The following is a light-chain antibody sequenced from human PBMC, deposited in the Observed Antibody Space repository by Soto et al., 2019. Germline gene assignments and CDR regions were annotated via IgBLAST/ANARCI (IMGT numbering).Light chain of an antibody. CDR2: ASS. J-gene: IGKJ2*01. CDR1: QGISSW. Sequence: DIQMTQSPSSVSASVGDRVTLTCRASQGISSWLAWYQQKPGKAPKLLIYASSSLQSGVPSRFRGSGSGTHFPLTISTPRPEDSATYFCLQSESSPPTFGRGTKREIK. V-gene: IGKV1-12*01. CDR3: LQSESSPPT.